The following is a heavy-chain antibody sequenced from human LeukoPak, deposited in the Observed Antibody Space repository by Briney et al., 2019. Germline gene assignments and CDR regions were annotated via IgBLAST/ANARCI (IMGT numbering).Heavy chain of an antibody. CDR2: IYYSGST. CDR1: GGSISSYY. Sequence: SETLSLTCTVSGGSISSYYWSWIRQPPGKGLEWIGYIYYSGSTNYNPSLKSRVTISVDTSKNQFSLKLSSVTAADTAVYYCARELWFGELFRGFDPWGQGTLVTVSS. CDR3: ARELWFGELFRGFDP. D-gene: IGHD3-10*01. J-gene: IGHJ5*02. V-gene: IGHV4-59*01.